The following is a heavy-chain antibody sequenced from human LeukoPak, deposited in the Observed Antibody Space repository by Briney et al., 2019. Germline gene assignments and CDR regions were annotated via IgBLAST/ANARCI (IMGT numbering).Heavy chain of an antibody. CDR1: GGCISSSYY. D-gene: IGHD1-26*01. V-gene: IGHV4-39*07. CDR2: IYYSGST. Sequence: SETLSLTCTVSGGCISSSYYCDWIRQPPGKGLEWIGSIYYSGSTNYNPSLKSRVTISVDTSKNQFSLKLSSVTAADTAMYYCASRSGSYYPYDAFDIWGQGTVVTVSS. CDR3: ASRSGSYYPYDAFDI. J-gene: IGHJ3*02.